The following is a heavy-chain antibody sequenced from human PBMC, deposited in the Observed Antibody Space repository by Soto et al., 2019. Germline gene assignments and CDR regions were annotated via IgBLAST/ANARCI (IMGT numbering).Heavy chain of an antibody. Sequence: GGSLRLSCAASGFIFSGSAIHWVRQASGKGLEWVARIRSKGNNYATAYAASVKGRFTISRDDSKKTAYLQLNSLKAEDTAIYYRARIYSDALDIWGQGTMVTVSS. CDR2: IRSKGNNYAT. V-gene: IGHV3-73*01. D-gene: IGHD1-26*01. J-gene: IGHJ3*02. CDR1: GFIFSGSA. CDR3: ARIYSDALDI.